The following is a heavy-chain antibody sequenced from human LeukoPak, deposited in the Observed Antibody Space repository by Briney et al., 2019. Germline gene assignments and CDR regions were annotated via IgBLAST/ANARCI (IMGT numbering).Heavy chain of an antibody. CDR1: GFPFSTYY. V-gene: IGHV3-7*01. Sequence: GRSLRLSCAAFGFPFSTYYMSWVRQAPGKGLEWVANIKEDGSDKYYVDSVKGRFTVSRDNAKNSVFLQMNSLRDEDTGLYFCARAPLVVSRQYHYGLDVWGQGTTVTVSS. J-gene: IGHJ6*02. D-gene: IGHD3-16*01. CDR3: ARAPLVVSRQYHYGLDV. CDR2: IKEDGSDK.